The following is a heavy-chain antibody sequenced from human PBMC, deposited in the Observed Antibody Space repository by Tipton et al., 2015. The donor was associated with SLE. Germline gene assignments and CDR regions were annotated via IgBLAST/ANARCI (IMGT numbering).Heavy chain of an antibody. CDR2: IYYSGST. CDR3: ARHRNYFDY. Sequence: GLVKPSETLSLTCTVSGGSITSYYWTWIRQPPGKGLEWIGSIYYSGSTYYNPSLKSRVTISVDTSKNRFSLKLSSVTAADTAVYYCARHRNYFDYWGQGTLVTVSS. J-gene: IGHJ4*02. CDR1: GGSITSYY. D-gene: IGHD5/OR15-5a*01. V-gene: IGHV4-59*05.